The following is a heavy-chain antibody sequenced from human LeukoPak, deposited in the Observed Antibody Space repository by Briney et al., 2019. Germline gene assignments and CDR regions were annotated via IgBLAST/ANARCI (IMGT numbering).Heavy chain of an antibody. CDR1: GGSISSSKW. CDR3: ASFERLRLRGSDY. Sequence: PSETLSLTCDVSGGSISSSKWGNWVPIPPGKGLGWIGEISHTGNTNYNPSLKSRVTISVYKSKNQFSLDLGSVTAADTAVYFCASFERLRLRGSDYWGQGALVIVSS. J-gene: IGHJ4*02. D-gene: IGHD5-12*01. CDR2: ISHTGNT. V-gene: IGHV4-4*02.